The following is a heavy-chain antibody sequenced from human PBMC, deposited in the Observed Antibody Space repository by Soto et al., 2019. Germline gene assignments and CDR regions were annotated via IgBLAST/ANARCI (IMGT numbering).Heavy chain of an antibody. Sequence: EVQLVETGGGLIQPGGSLRLSCAASGFTVSSNYMSWVRQAPGKGLEWVSVIYSGGSTYYADSVKGRFTISRDNSKNTLYLQMYSLRAEDTAVYYCARDSDSSGYFDAFDIWGQGTMVTVSS. J-gene: IGHJ3*02. CDR3: ARDSDSSGYFDAFDI. V-gene: IGHV3-53*02. CDR1: GFTVSSNY. CDR2: IYSGGST. D-gene: IGHD3-22*01.